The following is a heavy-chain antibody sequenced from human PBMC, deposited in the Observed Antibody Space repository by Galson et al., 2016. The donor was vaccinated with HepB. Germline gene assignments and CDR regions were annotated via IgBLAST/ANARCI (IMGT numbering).Heavy chain of an antibody. D-gene: IGHD3-3*01. J-gene: IGHJ5*01. CDR3: ATHLVSGYYYMGDVWFDP. Sequence: VKVSCKVSGYTFTDYNIHWLQQAPGQGLEWMGLVDPEEGETIYADKFQGRITMTADTPTDTAYMELSSLKSEDTAVYYCATHLVSGYYYMGDVWFDPWGQGTLVTVSA. CDR1: GYTFTDYN. CDR2: VDPEEGET. V-gene: IGHV1-69-2*01.